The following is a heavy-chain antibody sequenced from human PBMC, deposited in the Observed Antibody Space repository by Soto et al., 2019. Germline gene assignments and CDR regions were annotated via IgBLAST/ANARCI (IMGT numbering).Heavy chain of an antibody. V-gene: IGHV5-10-1*01. CDR2: IDPSDSYT. CDR1: GYSFTKYW. D-gene: IGHD3-9*01. J-gene: IGHJ4*02. CDR3: ARDSIPGYWAIDY. Sequence: PGESLKISCKGSGYSFTKYWINWVRQMPGKGLEWMGRIDPSDSYTHYSPAFQGHGTISVDKSISTSCLQWSSLKASDTAIYYCARDSIPGYWAIDYWGQGTLVTVSS.